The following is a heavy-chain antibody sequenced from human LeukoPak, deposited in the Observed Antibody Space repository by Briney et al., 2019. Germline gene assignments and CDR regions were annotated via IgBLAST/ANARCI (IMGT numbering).Heavy chain of an antibody. D-gene: IGHD2-15*01. J-gene: IGHJ3*02. CDR2: IKRDGSEK. CDR3: ARDRTYCSGGRCYDLFDI. V-gene: IGHV3-7*01. Sequence: GGSLRLSCAASGFTFSSYSMNWVRQAPGKGLEWVANIKRDGSEKNHLDSRFIISRDNGKNSLYPQMDSLGAEDTAVYYCARDRTYCSGGRCYDLFDIWGQGTVVTVSS. CDR1: GFTFSSYS.